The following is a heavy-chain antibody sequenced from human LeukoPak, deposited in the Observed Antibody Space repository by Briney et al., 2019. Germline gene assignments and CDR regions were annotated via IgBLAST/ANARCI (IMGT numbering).Heavy chain of an antibody. Sequence: PGGSLRLSCAASGFTFNSYAMSWVRQAPGKGLEWVSAISGSGGSTYYADSVKGRFTISRDNSKNTLYLQMNSLRAEDTAVYYCAKDHSGALYYFDYWGQGTLVTVSS. D-gene: IGHD1-26*01. J-gene: IGHJ4*02. CDR1: GFTFNSYA. V-gene: IGHV3-23*01. CDR3: AKDHSGALYYFDY. CDR2: ISGSGGST.